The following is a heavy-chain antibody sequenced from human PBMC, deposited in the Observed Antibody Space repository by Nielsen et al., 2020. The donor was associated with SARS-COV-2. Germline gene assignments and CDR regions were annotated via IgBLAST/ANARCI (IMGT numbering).Heavy chain of an antibody. CDR1: GDSFINYP. CDR2: ISGFNGNT. J-gene: IGHJ4*02. CDR3: ARWRTYGNGWDY. V-gene: IGHV1-18*01. Sequence: ASVKVSCKASGDSFINYPVSWVRQAPGRGLEWIGWISGFNGNTNYLQRFKGRVTMTAHSSTGTGYMELRSLRSDDTAVYYCARWRTYGNGWDYWGQGTLVTVSS. D-gene: IGHD6-19*01.